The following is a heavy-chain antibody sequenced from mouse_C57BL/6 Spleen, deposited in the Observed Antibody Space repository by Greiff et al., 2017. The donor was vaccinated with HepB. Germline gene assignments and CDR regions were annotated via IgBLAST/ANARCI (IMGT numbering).Heavy chain of an antibody. V-gene: IGHV5-17*01. CDR1: GFTFSDYG. D-gene: IGHD1-2*01. J-gene: IGHJ4*01. CDR3: ARSYYGFYYAMDY. CDR2: ISSGSSTI. Sequence: VQLQQSGGGLVKPGGSLKLSCAASGFTFSDYGMHWVRQAPEKGLEWVAYISSGSSTIYYADTVKGRFTISRDNAKNTLFLQMTSLRSEDTAMYYCARSYYGFYYAMDYWGQGTSVTVSS.